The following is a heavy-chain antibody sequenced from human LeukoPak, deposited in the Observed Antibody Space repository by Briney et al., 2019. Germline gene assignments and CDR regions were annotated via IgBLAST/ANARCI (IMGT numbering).Heavy chain of an antibody. D-gene: IGHD3-10*02. Sequence: GASVKVSCKASGGTFSSYAIGWVRQAPGQGLEWMGGIIPIFGTANYAQKSQGRVTITADESTSTAYMELSSLRSEDTAVYYCARGSRFGDYVGGSDYWGQGTLVTVSS. CDR2: IIPIFGTA. J-gene: IGHJ4*02. CDR3: ARGSRFGDYVGGSDY. V-gene: IGHV1-69*13. CDR1: GGTFSSYA.